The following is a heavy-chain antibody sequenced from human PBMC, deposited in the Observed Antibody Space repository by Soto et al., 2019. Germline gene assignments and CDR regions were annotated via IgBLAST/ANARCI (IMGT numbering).Heavy chain of an antibody. D-gene: IGHD3-3*01. J-gene: IGHJ5*02. CDR1: GGSISSSSYY. CDR2: IYYSGST. Sequence: PSETLSLTCTVSGGSISSSSYYWGWIRQPPGKGLEWIGSIYYSGSTYYNPSLKSRVTISVDTSKNQFSLKLSSVTAADTAVYYCATHLRFLEWLPGWFDPWGQGTLVTVSS. V-gene: IGHV4-39*01. CDR3: ATHLRFLEWLPGWFDP.